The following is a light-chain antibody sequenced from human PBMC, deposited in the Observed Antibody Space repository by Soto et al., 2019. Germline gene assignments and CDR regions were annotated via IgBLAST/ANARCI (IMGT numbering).Light chain of an antibody. CDR2: DAS. CDR1: QSVSSY. CDR3: DQRRNWPLGT. J-gene: IGKJ2*02. V-gene: IGKV3-11*01. Sequence: EIVLTQSPATLSLSPGERATLSCRASQSVSSYLAWYQQKPGQAPRLLIYDASNRANGIPARFSGSGSGSAFSLLMSRLEPEDFAVYYGDQRRNWPLGTFGQGTKVEIK.